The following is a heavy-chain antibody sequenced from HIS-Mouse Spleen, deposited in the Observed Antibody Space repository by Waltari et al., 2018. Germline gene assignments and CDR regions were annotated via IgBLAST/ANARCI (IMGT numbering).Heavy chain of an antibody. CDR1: GFTFGDYA. J-gene: IGHJ1*01. CDR2: IRSKAYGGTT. Sequence: GFTFGDYAMSWFRQVPGKGLEWVGFIRSKAYGGTTEYAASVKGRFTISRDDSKSIAYLQMNSLKTEDTAVYYCTRDGQQLVSLAEYFQHWGQGTLVTVSS. D-gene: IGHD6-13*01. CDR3: TRDGQQLVSLAEYFQH. V-gene: IGHV3-49*03.